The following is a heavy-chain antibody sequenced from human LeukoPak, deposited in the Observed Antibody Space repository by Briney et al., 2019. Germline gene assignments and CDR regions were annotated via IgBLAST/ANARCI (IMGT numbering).Heavy chain of an antibody. J-gene: IGHJ4*02. D-gene: IGHD5-12*01. V-gene: IGHV3-74*01. CDR1: GFTFSSYA. Sequence: GGSLRLSCAASGFTFSSYAMHWVRQAPGKGLVWVSRINSDGSSTSYADSVKGRFTISRDSAKNTLYLQMNSLRAEDTAVYYCARDLDIVATGFDYWGQGTLVTVSS. CDR2: INSDGSST. CDR3: ARDLDIVATGFDY.